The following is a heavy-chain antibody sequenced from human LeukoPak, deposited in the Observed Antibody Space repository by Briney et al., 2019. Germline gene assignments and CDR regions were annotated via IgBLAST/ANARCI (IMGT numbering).Heavy chain of an antibody. V-gene: IGHV1-8*02. Sequence: ASVKVSCKASGYTFTGYYMHWVRQAPGQGLEWMGWMNPNSGNTGYAQKFQGRVTMTRNTSISTAYMELSSLRSEDTAVYYCARGRGGNRPLFDWGQGTLVTVSS. D-gene: IGHD4-23*01. CDR3: ARGRGGNRPLFD. CDR2: MNPNSGNT. J-gene: IGHJ4*02. CDR1: GYTFTGYY.